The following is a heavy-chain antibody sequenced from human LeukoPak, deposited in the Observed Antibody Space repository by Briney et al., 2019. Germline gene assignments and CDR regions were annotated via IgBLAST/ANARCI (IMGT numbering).Heavy chain of an antibody. CDR1: GXSFTNYW. J-gene: IGHJ3*02. CDR2: IHPGDSDP. V-gene: IGHV5-51*01. Sequence: GESLKISCKGSGXSFTNYWIAWVRQMPGKGLEWMGIIHPGDSDPRYSPSFQGQVTISADKSISTAFLQWSSLKASDTAMYYCARQDNDAVDIWGQGTMVTVSS. CDR3: ARQDNDAVDI.